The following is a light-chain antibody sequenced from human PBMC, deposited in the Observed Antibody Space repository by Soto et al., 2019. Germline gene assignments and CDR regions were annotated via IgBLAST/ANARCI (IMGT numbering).Light chain of an antibody. Sequence: QSALTQPASVSGSPGQSIAISCTGTSSDVGSCTYVSWYQQHPGKAPKLMIFDVSNRPSGVSDRFSGSKSGNTASLTISGLQADDEADYYCSSYTISSTYVFGTGTKLTVL. CDR2: DVS. V-gene: IGLV2-14*01. CDR1: SSDVGSCTY. CDR3: SSYTISSTYV. J-gene: IGLJ1*01.